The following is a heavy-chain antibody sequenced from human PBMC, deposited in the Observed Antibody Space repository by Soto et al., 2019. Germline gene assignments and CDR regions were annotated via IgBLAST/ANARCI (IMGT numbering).Heavy chain of an antibody. CDR3: ARDLSYYDSSGRGAFDI. J-gene: IGHJ3*02. D-gene: IGHD3-22*01. CDR2: IIPILGTA. V-gene: IGHV1-69*10. Sequence: GASVKVSCKASGGTFSSYAISWVRQAPGQGLEWMGGIIPILGTANYAQKFQGRVTITADKSTSTAYMELSSLRSEDTAVYYCARDLSYYDSSGRGAFDIWGQGTMVTVSS. CDR1: GGTFSSYA.